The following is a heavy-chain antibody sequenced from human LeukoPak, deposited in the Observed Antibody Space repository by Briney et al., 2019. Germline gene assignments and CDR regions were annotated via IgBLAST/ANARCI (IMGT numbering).Heavy chain of an antibody. CDR1: GGSISSGGYY. D-gene: IGHD5-18*01. CDR3: AREVRGYSYGAIDY. J-gene: IGHJ4*02. CDR2: IYYSGST. Sequence: KSSQTLSLTCTVSGGSISSGGYYWSWIRQHPGKGLAWIGYIYYSGSTYYNPSLKSRVTISVDTSKNQFSLKLSSVTAADTAVYYCAREVRGYSYGAIDYWGQGTLVTVSS. V-gene: IGHV4-31*03.